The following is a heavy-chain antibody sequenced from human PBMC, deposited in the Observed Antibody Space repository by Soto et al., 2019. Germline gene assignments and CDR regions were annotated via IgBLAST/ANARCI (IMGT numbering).Heavy chain of an antibody. Sequence: EVQLLESGGGLIQPGGSLRLSCAASGFTFSDYAMTWVRQAPGKGLEWVSVITGSGGKTFYADYVKGRFSISRDNSKNTVYLEINSLRAEDTAVYYCAKGILSDYYGSGTYDYWGHGTLVTVSS. V-gene: IGHV3-23*01. D-gene: IGHD3-10*01. J-gene: IGHJ4*01. CDR3: AKGILSDYYGSGTYDY. CDR1: GFTFSDYA. CDR2: ITGSGGKT.